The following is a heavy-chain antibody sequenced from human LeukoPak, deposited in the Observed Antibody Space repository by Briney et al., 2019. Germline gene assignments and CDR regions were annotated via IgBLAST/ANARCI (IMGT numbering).Heavy chain of an antibody. CDR2: IAHDRNNK. CDR3: ARDDYSSGWYCAY. V-gene: IGHV3-30*02. Sequence: GGSLRLSCAASGFSFSNYGMHWVRQAPGKGLEWVAFIAHDRNNKYYADSVKGRFTISRDNSKNTLYLRMNSLRAEDTAVYYCARDDYSSGWYCAYWGQGALVTVSS. CDR1: GFSFSNYG. J-gene: IGHJ4*02. D-gene: IGHD6-19*01.